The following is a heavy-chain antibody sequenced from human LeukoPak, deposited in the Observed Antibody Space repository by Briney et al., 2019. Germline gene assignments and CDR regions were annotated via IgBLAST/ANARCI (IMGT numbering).Heavy chain of an antibody. CDR3: ARGVGGYCSSSSCYYDYGMDV. CDR1: GYTFTSYG. Sequence: ASVKVSCKASGYTFTSYGISWVGQAPGQGLEWMGWMNPNSGNTGYAQKFQGRVTMTRNTPISAAYMELSSLRSEDTAVYFCARGVGGYCSSSSCYYDYGMDVWGQGTTVTVSS. CDR2: MNPNSGNT. D-gene: IGHD2-2*01. V-gene: IGHV1-8*02. J-gene: IGHJ6*02.